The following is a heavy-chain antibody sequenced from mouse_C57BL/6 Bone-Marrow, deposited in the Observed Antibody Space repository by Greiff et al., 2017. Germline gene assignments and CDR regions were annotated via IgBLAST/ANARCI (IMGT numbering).Heavy chain of an antibody. CDR2: INPYNGGT. CDR1: GYTFTDYY. Sequence: EVQLQQSGPVLVKPGASVKMSCTASGYTFTDYYMNWVKQSPGQSLEWIGVINPYNGGTSYNQKFKGKATLTVDKSSSTAYMELNSLTSEDTAVYYCAGRDYYGRSWYYAMDYWGQGTSVTVSS. CDR3: AGRDYYGRSWYYAMDY. V-gene: IGHV1-19*01. D-gene: IGHD1-1*01. J-gene: IGHJ4*01.